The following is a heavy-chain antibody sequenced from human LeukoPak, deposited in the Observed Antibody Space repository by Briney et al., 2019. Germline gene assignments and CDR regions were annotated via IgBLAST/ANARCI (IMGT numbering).Heavy chain of an antibody. V-gene: IGHV3-15*01. CDR2: IKSKTGGGTT. D-gene: IGHD2-15*01. Sequence: GGSLRLSCAASGFTFSNAWMSWVRQAPGKGLEWVGRIKSKTGGGTTDYAAPVKGRLTISRDDSKNTLYLQMNSLKTEDTAVYYCTTSDLGYCSGGSCYSGDYWGQGTLVTVSS. CDR3: TTSDLGYCSGGSCYSGDY. J-gene: IGHJ4*02. CDR1: GFTFSNAW.